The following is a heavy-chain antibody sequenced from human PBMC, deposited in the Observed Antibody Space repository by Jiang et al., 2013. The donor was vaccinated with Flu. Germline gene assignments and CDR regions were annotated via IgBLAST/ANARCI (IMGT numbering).Heavy chain of an antibody. J-gene: IGHJ1*01. Sequence: KPTQTLTLTCTFSGFSLSTSGVGVGWIRQPPGRALEWLALIYWDDDKRYSPSLKSRLTITKDTSKNQVVLTMTNMDPVDTATYYCAHKGAPGFDTPIGYFQHWGQGTLVTVSS. CDR1: GFSLSTSGVG. D-gene: IGHD2-2*02. CDR2: IYWDDDK. V-gene: IGHV2-5*02. CDR3: AHKGAPGFDTPIGYFQH.